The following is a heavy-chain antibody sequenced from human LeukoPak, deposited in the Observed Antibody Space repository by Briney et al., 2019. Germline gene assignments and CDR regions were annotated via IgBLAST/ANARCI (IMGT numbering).Heavy chain of an antibody. CDR2: IIPIFGTA. J-gene: IGHJ6*04. D-gene: IGHD2-15*01. Sequence: SVKVSCKASGGTFSSCAISWVRRAPGQGLEWMGGIIPIFGTANYAQKFQGRDTITADKSTSTAYMELSSLRSEDTAVYYCARGVVAAKSIYYYYGMDVWGKGTTVTVSS. CDR1: GGTFSSCA. V-gene: IGHV1-69*06. CDR3: ARGVVAAKSIYYYYGMDV.